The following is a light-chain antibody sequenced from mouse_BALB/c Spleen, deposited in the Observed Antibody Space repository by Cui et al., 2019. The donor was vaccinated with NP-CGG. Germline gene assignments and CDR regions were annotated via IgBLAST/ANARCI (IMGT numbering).Light chain of an antibody. CDR2: GTN. CDR1: TGAVTTSNY. J-gene: IGLJ1*01. CDR3: ALWYSNHWV. V-gene: IGLV1*01. Sequence: QVVVTQESVLTTSLGETVTLTCRSGTGAVTTSNYANWVQEKPDHLFTGLIGGTNNRAPGIPARFSGSLIGDKAALTITGAQTEDEAIYFCALWYSNHWVFGGGTKLTVL.